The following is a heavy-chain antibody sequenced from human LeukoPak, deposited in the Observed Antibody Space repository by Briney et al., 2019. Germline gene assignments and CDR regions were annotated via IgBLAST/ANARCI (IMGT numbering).Heavy chain of an antibody. V-gene: IGHV1-8*01. CDR1: GYTFTSYD. CDR3: ARSVGAATSFDY. Sequence: ASVKVSCKASGYTFTSYDINWVRQATGQGLEWMGWMNPNSGNTGYAQKLQGRVTMTTDTSTSTAYMELRSLRSDDTAVYYCARSVGAATSFDYWGQGTLVTVSS. D-gene: IGHD1-26*01. J-gene: IGHJ4*02. CDR2: MNPNSGNT.